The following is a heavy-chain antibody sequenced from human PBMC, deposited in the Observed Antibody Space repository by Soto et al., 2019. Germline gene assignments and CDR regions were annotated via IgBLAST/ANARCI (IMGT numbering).Heavy chain of an antibody. V-gene: IGHV1-2*04. J-gene: IGHJ3*02. CDR1: GYTFTGYY. CDR2: INPNSGGT. CDR3: ARAGVGATSAFDI. Sequence: ASVEVSCKASGYTFTGYYMHWVRQAPGQGLEWMGWINPNSGGTNYAQKFQGWVTMTRDTSISTAYMELSRLRSDDTAVYYCARAGVGATSAFDIWGQGTMVTVSS. D-gene: IGHD1-26*01.